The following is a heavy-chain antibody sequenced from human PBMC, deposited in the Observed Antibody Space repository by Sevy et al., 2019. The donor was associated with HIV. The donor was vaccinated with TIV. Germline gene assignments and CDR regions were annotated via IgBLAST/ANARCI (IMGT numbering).Heavy chain of an antibody. V-gene: IGHV1-2*02. CDR3: ARRGVVGPATKNSFDP. D-gene: IGHD2-2*01. J-gene: IGHJ5*02. CDR1: GYTFTGYY. Sequence: ASVKVSCKASGYTFTGYYMHWVRQAPGQGLEWMGWINPNSGGTNYAQKFQGRVTMTRDTSISTAYMELSRLRSDDTAVYYCARRGVVGPATKNSFDPWGQGTLVTVSS. CDR2: INPNSGGT.